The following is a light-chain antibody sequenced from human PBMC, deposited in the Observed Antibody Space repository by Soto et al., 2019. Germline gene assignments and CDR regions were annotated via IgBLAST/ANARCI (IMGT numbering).Light chain of an antibody. J-gene: IGKJ5*01. CDR3: QQRDSWPIT. Sequence: EIVLTQSPATLYLSAGDGATLSCRASQSIGSELAWYQQKPGQAPRLVIADASNRATGIPARFSGSGTATAFPLTIRTVEPRDVGIYYCQQRDSWPITFGQGTRLEIK. CDR1: QSIGSE. CDR2: DAS. V-gene: IGKV3-11*01.